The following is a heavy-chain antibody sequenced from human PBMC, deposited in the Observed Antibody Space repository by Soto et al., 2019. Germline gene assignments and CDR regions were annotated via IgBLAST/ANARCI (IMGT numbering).Heavy chain of an antibody. J-gene: IGHJ3*02. Sequence: GESLKISCKGSGYSFTSYWIGWVRQMPGKGLEWMGIIYPGDSDTRYSPSFQGQVTISADKSISTAYLQWSSLKASDTAMYYCARLYGLAVAGHDAFDIWGQGTMVTVSS. CDR2: IYPGDSDT. V-gene: IGHV5-51*01. CDR1: GYSFTSYW. CDR3: ARLYGLAVAGHDAFDI. D-gene: IGHD6-19*01.